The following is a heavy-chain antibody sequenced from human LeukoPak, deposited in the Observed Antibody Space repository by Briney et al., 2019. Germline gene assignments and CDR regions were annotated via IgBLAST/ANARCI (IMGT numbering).Heavy chain of an antibody. D-gene: IGHD3-9*01. CDR3: ARDRYDILTGYAYYFDY. J-gene: IGHJ4*02. Sequence: FXSYAMHWVRQAPGKGLEWVAVISYDGSNKYYADSVKGRFTISRDNSKNTLYLQMNSLRAEDTAVYYCARDRYDILTGYAYYFDYWGQGTLVTVSS. CDR2: ISYDGSNK. V-gene: IGHV3-30*01. CDR1: FXSYA.